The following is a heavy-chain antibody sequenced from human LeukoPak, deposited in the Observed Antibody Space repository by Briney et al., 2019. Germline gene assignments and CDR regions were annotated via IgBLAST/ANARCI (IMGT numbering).Heavy chain of an antibody. CDR1: GYTFTGYY. CDR2: INPNSGGT. D-gene: IGHD3-10*01. V-gene: IGHV1-2*02. CDR3: ARANAGSGSYRRPY. J-gene: IGHJ4*02. Sequence: EASVKVSCKASGYTFTGYYMHWVRQAPGQGLEWMGWINPNSGGTNYAQKFQGRVTMTRDTSISTAYMELSRLRSDDTAVYYCARANAGSGSYRRPYWGQGTLVTVSS.